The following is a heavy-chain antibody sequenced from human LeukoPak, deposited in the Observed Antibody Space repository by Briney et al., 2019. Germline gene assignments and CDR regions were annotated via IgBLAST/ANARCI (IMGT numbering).Heavy chain of an antibody. CDR3: AKLIGIVVVPAATGSH. D-gene: IGHD2-2*01. CDR1: GGTFSSYA. V-gene: IGHV1-69*04. Sequence: SVKISCKTAGGTFSSYASSWGRQDPGQELVWMGRIIPKLGIANYGQKFKRRVKIPADNAASTADGELSSLRSEDKAVYSCAKLIGIVVVPAATGSHWGQGTLLSVSS. J-gene: IGHJ4*02. CDR2: IIPKLGIA.